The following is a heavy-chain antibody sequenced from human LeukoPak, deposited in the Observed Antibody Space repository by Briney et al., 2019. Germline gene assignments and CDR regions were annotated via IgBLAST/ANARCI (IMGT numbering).Heavy chain of an antibody. J-gene: IGHJ4*02. Sequence: SETLSLTCTVSGGSISSYYWSWIRQPPGKGLEWIGYIYYSGSTNYNPSLKSRVTISVDTSKNQFSLKLSSVTAADTAVYYCARGYYYDSSWVLDYWGQGTLVTVSS. CDR2: IYYSGST. CDR1: GGSISSYY. V-gene: IGHV4-59*01. D-gene: IGHD3-22*01. CDR3: ARGYYYDSSWVLDY.